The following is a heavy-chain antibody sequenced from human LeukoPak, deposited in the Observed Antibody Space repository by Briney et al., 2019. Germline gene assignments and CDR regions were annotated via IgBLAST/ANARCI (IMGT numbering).Heavy chain of an antibody. V-gene: IGHV4-31*03. CDR2: IYYSGST. J-gene: IGHJ3*02. CDR1: GGSISSGGYY. D-gene: IGHD3-22*01. CDR3: ASYYYDSSGYLRSGAFDI. Sequence: SQTLSLTCTDSGGSISSGGYYWSWIRQHPGKGLEWIGYIYYSGSTYYNPSLKSRVTISVDTSKNQFSLKLSSVTAADTAVYYCASYYYDSSGYLRSGAFDIWGQGTMVTVSS.